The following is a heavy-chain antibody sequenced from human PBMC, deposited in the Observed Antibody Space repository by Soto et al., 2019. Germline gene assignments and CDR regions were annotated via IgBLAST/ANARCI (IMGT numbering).Heavy chain of an antibody. D-gene: IGHD4-17*01. CDR3: AKDRGVGVTTRFFDY. V-gene: IGHV3-30*18. CDR1: GFTFSSYG. CDR2: ISYDGRNK. Sequence: QVQLVESGGGVVQPGRSLRLSCAASGFTFSSYGMHWVRQAPGKGLEWVAVISYDGRNKNYADSVKGRFTISRDNSKNTLYLQMNSLGAEDAAVYCCAKDRGVGVTTRFFDYWGQGTLVTVSS. J-gene: IGHJ4*02.